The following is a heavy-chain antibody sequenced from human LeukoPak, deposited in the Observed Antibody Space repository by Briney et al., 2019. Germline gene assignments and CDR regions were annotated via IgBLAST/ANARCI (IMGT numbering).Heavy chain of an antibody. V-gene: IGHV3-30*18. J-gene: IGHJ4*02. CDR1: GFTFSSYG. Sequence: GGSLRLSCAASGFTFSSYGMHWVRQAPGKGLEWVAVISYDGSNKYYADSVKGRFTISRDNSKNTLYLQMNSLRAEDTAVYYCAKTPYCGGDCYRNYFDYWGQGTLVTVSS. D-gene: IGHD2-21*02. CDR3: AKTPYCGGDCYRNYFDY. CDR2: ISYDGSNK.